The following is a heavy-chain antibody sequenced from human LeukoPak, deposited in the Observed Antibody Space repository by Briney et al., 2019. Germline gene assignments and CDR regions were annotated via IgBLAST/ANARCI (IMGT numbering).Heavy chain of an antibody. J-gene: IGHJ4*02. D-gene: IGHD2-2*01. CDR3: ARDGVARERCSSTSCYGVGSFDY. CDR1: GYTFTSYY. Sequence: ASVKVSCKASGYTFTSYYMHWVRQAPGQGLEWMGIINPSGASTSYAQKFQGRVTMTRDTSTSTVYMELSSLRSEDTAVYYCARDGVARERCSSTSCYGVGSFDYWGQGTLVTVSS. V-gene: IGHV1-46*01. CDR2: INPSGAST.